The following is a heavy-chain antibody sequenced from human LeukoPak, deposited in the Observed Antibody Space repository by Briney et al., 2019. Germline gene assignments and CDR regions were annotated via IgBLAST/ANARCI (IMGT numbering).Heavy chain of an antibody. CDR2: IYTSGST. CDR3: ARHASSSWSGHFFDY. D-gene: IGHD6-13*01. J-gene: IGHJ4*02. CDR1: DVSISSYY. V-gene: IGHV4-4*09. Sequence: SETLSLTCTVSDVSISSYYWSWIRQPPGKGLEWIGCIYTSGSTNYNPSLKSRVTISVDTSKNQFSLKLSSVTAADTAVYYCARHASSSWSGHFFDYWGQGTLVTVSS.